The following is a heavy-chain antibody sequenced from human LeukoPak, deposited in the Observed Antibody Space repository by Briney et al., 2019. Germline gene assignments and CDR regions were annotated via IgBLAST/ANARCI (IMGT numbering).Heavy chain of an antibody. CDR3: ARGLGGYYYYGIDV. CDR2: ISYDGNIK. CDR1: GFTFRSYA. D-gene: IGHD3-16*01. Sequence: GGSLRLSCAASGFTFRSYAIHWVRQAPGKGLEWVAFISYDGNIKYYADSVKGRFSISRDNSKDTLFMQMNSLRVEDTAVYYCARGLGGYYYYGIDVWGQGTTVTVSS. J-gene: IGHJ6*02. V-gene: IGHV3-30-3*01.